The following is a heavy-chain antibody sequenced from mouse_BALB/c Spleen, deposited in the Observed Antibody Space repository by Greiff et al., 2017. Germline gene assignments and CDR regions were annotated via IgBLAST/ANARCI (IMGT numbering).Heavy chain of an antibody. CDR2: ISSGSSTI. CDR3: ARDSFDY. J-gene: IGHJ2*01. Sequence: EVQRVESGGGLVQPGGSRKLSCAASGFTFSSFGMHWVRQAPEKGLEWVAYISSGSSTIYYADTVKGRFTISRDNPKNTLFLQMTSLRSEDTAMYYCARDSFDYWGQGTTLTVSS. V-gene: IGHV5-17*02. CDR1: GFTFSSFG.